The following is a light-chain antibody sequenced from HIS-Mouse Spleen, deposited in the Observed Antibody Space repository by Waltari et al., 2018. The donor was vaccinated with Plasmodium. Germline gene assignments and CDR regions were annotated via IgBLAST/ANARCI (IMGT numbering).Light chain of an antibody. CDR3: QQRSNWPPEYT. J-gene: IGKJ2*01. Sequence: EIVLTKSPATLSLSPGERTTLSCRASQRVSSYLAWYQQKPGQAPRLLIYDASNRATGIPARFSGSGSGTDFTLTISSLEPEDFAVYYCQQRSNWPPEYTFGQGTKLEIK. V-gene: IGKV3-11*01. CDR2: DAS. CDR1: QRVSSY.